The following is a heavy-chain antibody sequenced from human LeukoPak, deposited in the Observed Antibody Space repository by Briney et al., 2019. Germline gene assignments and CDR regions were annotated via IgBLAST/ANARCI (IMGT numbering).Heavy chain of an antibody. Sequence: SETLSLTCTVSGGSISSYYWSWVRQPAGKGLEWIGRIYTSGSTNYNTSLKSRVTMSVDTSNNQFSLKLSSVTAADTAVYYCARAITFGGVIADDAFDIWGQGTMVTVSS. J-gene: IGHJ3*02. CDR1: GGSISSYY. V-gene: IGHV4-4*07. CDR2: IYTSGST. D-gene: IGHD3-16*02. CDR3: ARAITFGGVIADDAFDI.